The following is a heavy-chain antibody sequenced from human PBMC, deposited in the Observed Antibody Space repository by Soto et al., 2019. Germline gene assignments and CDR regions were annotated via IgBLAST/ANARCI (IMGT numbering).Heavy chain of an antibody. CDR3: ARGHPTDCSNGVCSFFYNHEMDV. J-gene: IGHJ6*02. V-gene: IGHV1-2*04. Sequence: GASVKVSCKASGYSLTDYHIHWVRQAPGQGLEWLGRINPKRGGTSTAQKFQGWVTMTRDRSISTVYMELTRLRSDDTAVYFCARGHPTDCSNGVCSFFYNHEMDVWGQGTTVTSP. CDR2: INPKRGGT. D-gene: IGHD2-8*01. CDR1: GYSLTDYH.